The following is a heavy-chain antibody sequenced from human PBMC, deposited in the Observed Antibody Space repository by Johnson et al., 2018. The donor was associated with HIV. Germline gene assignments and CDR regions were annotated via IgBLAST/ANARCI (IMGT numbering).Heavy chain of an antibody. D-gene: IGHD3-22*01. CDR2: INWNGGST. Sequence: VQLVESGGGLVQPGGSLRLSCTASGFTFSSYDMHWVRQAPGKGLEWVSGINWNGGSTHYADSVKGRFTISRDNAKNSLYLQINSLRAEDTALYYCARGFSSGYNDAFDIWGQGTTVAVSS. J-gene: IGHJ3*02. CDR3: ARGFSSGYNDAFDI. CDR1: GFTFSSYD. V-gene: IGHV3-20*04.